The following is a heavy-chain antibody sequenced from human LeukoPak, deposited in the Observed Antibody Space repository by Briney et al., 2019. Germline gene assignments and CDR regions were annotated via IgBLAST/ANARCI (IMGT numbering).Heavy chain of an antibody. D-gene: IGHD1/OR15-1a*01. V-gene: IGHV3-30*02. J-gene: IGHJ4*02. CDR1: GFTFKRYN. CDR2: VEDDESSD. CDR3: VKDGRKNMCDY. Sequence: GGSLRLSCAASGFTFKRYNMHWVRQAPGKGLEWVAFVEDDESSDSHADSVKGRFTISRDNSKSTVYLQMNSLRPEDTAVYYCVKDGRKNMCDYWGQGMLVTVSS.